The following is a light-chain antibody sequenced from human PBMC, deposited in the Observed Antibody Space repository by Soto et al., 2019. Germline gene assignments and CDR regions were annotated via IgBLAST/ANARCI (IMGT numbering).Light chain of an antibody. Sequence: QSALTQPASVSGSPGQSITISCSGTSNDVGGYDLVSWYQQHPGKAPKLIIYEATKRPSGVSDRISASKSGNTASLTISALQAEDEADYSCCSFAGGATFVFGGGTKVTVL. CDR2: EAT. CDR1: SNDVGGYDL. V-gene: IGLV2-23*02. J-gene: IGLJ2*01. CDR3: CSFAGGATFV.